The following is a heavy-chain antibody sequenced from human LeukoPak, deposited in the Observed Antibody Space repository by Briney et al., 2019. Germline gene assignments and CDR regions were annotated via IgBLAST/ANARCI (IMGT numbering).Heavy chain of an antibody. CDR1: GYSISSGYY. CDR3: ARVVGATNPFDY. CDR2: IYHSGST. V-gene: IGHV4-38-2*02. J-gene: IGHJ4*02. D-gene: IGHD1-26*01. Sequence: PSQTLSLTCTVSGYSISSGYYWGWIRQPPGKGLEWIGSIYHSGSTYYNPSLKSRVTISVDTSKNQFSLKLSSVTAADTAVYYCARVVGATNPFDYWGQGTLVTVSS.